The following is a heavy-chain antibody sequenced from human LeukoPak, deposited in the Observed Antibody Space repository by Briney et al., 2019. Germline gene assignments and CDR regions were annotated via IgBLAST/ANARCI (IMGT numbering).Heavy chain of an antibody. CDR2: INPSGGST. CDR1: GYTFTSYY. Sequence: ASVKVSCKASGYTFTSYYMHWGRQAPGQGLEWRGIINPSGGSTSSAQKCQVRVTMTRNTSTSTFYMELSRLRSEDAAVYYCARDYYGSGSPDYWGQGTLVTVSS. J-gene: IGHJ4*02. V-gene: IGHV1-46*01. D-gene: IGHD3-10*01. CDR3: ARDYYGSGSPDY.